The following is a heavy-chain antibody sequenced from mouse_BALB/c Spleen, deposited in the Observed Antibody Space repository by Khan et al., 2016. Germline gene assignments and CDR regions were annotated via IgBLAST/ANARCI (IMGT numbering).Heavy chain of an antibody. J-gene: IGHJ4*01. CDR1: GFSLTSFD. D-gene: IGHD2-14*01. Sequence: QVQLKQSGPGLMQPSQSLSITCTVSGFSLTSFDVHWVRQSPGKGLEWLGVMWSGGITDYNAAFISRLSISKDNSKSQVFFKMNSLQTNDTVIYYWARYDYAMEYWGQGTSVIVSS. CDR3: ARYDYAMEY. CDR2: MWSGGIT. V-gene: IGHV2-2*02.